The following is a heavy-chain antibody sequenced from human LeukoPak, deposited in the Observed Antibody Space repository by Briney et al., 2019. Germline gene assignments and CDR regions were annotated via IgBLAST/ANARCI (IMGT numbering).Heavy chain of an antibody. J-gene: IGHJ3*02. Sequence: GASVKVSCKASGYTFISYDITWVRQAPGQGLEWMGWISAYNGNTNFVQKLQGRVTMTTDTSTSIAYMELRSLRSDDTAVYYCARDYYGSGMAFDIWGQGTMVTVSS. CDR3: ARDYYGSGMAFDI. V-gene: IGHV1-18*01. CDR2: ISAYNGNT. D-gene: IGHD3-10*01. CDR1: GYTFISYD.